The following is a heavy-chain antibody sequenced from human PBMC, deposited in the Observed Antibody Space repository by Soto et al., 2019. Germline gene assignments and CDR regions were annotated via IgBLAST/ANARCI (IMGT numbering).Heavy chain of an antibody. D-gene: IGHD6-19*01. CDR3: ASPYMYSSGLYFYGMDV. CDR2: IDSGGSTT. V-gene: IGHV3-74*01. J-gene: IGHJ6*02. Sequence: EVQLVESGGGLVQPGGSLRLSCAASGFTFSRYWMHWVRQAPGKGLVWLSRIDSGGSTTYYADSVKGRFTISRDNDKDTVYLQMSSLRAEDTAVYYCASPYMYSSGLYFYGMDVWGQGTTVTVSS. CDR1: GFTFSRYW.